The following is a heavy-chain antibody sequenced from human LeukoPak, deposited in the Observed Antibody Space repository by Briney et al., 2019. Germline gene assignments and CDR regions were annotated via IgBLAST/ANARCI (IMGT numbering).Heavy chain of an antibody. J-gene: IGHJ4*01. CDR1: GFTFGDYA. CDR2: IRSKAYGGTT. Sequence: YPGGSLRLSCTASGFTFGDYAMSWVRQAPGKGLEWVGFIRSKAYGGTTEYAASVKGRFTISRDDSKSIAYLQMNSLKTEDTAVYYCTRVGDDYVWGSYRYDYWGQEPWSPSPQ. D-gene: IGHD3-16*02. V-gene: IGHV3-49*04. CDR3: TRVGDDYVWGSYRYDY.